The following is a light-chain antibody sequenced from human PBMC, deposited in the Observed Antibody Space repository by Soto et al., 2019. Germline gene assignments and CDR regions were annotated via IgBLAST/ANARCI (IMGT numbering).Light chain of an antibody. Sequence: EVVMTKSPAPLSVSPGERATLSCRASRSVASNLAWYQHKPGQGPRLLLYGASTRASGIPARFSGSGSGTEFTLTISSLQTEDFEVSYCQQYQQWPFYTFGQGTKMEIK. CDR1: RSVASN. V-gene: IGKV3-15*01. CDR3: QQYQQWPFYT. J-gene: IGKJ2*01. CDR2: GAS.